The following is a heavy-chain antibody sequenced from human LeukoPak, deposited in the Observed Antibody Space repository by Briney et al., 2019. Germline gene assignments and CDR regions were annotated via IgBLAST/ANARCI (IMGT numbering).Heavy chain of an antibody. V-gene: IGHV1-69*13. CDR1: GGTFSSYA. J-gene: IGHJ3*02. CDR2: IIPIFGTA. CDR3: AEYCSSTSCLNAFDI. D-gene: IGHD2-2*01. Sequence: GASVKVSCKASGGTFSSYAISWVRQAPGQGLEWMGGIIPIFGTANYAQKFQGRVTITADESTSTAYMELSSLRSEDTAVYYCAEYCSSTSCLNAFDIWGQGTMVTVSS.